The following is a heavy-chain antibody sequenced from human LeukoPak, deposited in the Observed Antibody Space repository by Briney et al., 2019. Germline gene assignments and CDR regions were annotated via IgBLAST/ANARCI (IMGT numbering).Heavy chain of an antibody. CDR3: ARGGVVYPDSFDI. D-gene: IGHD2-15*01. V-gene: IGHV3-33*01. CDR2: IWFDGSNK. Sequence: PGGSLRLSCTASGFTFSNYGMHWVRQAPGKGLEWVAIIWFDGSNKYYADSVKGRFTISRDNSKNTLYLQMNSLRAEDTAVYYCARGGVVYPDSFDIWGRGTMVTVSS. CDR1: GFTFSNYG. J-gene: IGHJ3*02.